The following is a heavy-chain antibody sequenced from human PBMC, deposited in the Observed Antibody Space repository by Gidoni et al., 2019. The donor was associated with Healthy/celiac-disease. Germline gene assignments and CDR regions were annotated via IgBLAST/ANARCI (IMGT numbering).Heavy chain of an antibody. J-gene: IGHJ5*02. CDR1: GYSISSGYY. Sequence: QVQLQESGPGLVKPSETLSLTCAVSGYSISSGYYWGWIRQPPGKGLEWIGSIYHSGSTYYNPSLKSRVTISVDTSKNQFSLKLSSVTAADTAVYYCARETEFYDFWSGYQNWFDPWGQGTLVTVSS. CDR2: IYHSGST. V-gene: IGHV4-38-2*02. CDR3: ARETEFYDFWSGYQNWFDP. D-gene: IGHD3-3*01.